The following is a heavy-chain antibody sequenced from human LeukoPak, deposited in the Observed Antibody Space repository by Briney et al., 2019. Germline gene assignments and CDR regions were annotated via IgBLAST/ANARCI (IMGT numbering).Heavy chain of an antibody. CDR1: GYSISSGYY. V-gene: IGHV4-38-2*02. D-gene: IGHD4-11*01. CDR3: ARARLHYYYYYMDV. Sequence: SETLSLTCTVSGYSISSGYYWGWIRQPPGKGLEWIGNIYHSGSTYYNPSLKSRVTISIDTSKNQFSLKLSSVTAADTAVYYCARARLHYYYYYMDVWGKGTTVTVSS. CDR2: IYHSGST. J-gene: IGHJ6*03.